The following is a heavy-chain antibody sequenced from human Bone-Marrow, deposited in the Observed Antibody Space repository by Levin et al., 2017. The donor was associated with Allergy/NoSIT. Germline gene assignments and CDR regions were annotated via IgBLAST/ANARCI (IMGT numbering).Heavy chain of an antibody. V-gene: IGHV4-30-4*01. CDR1: GGSISSTDYY. J-gene: IGHJ6*02. CDR3: ARNPTHDNIVTGPSYYYYGLDV. D-gene: IGHD3-9*01. Sequence: SQTLSLTCTVSGGSISSTDYYWSWIRQSPGQGLDWVGFISSSGETYYNPSLSSRLRLSIDTSNNQFSLELTSVTDTDTAVYYCARNPTHDNIVTGPSYYYYGLDVWGQGTTVAVSS. CDR2: ISSSGET.